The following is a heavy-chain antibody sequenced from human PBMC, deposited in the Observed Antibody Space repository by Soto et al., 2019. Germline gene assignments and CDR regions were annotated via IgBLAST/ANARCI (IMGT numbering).Heavy chain of an antibody. V-gene: IGHV3-30*18. J-gene: IGHJ4*02. CDR2: VSHDGTLY. CDR3: VKDRSDTWSLDN. D-gene: IGHD2-8*02. Sequence: QVQLVESGGGVVQPGRSLRLSCSASGFIYSSCAMHWVRQVPGKGLEWLAVVSHDGTLYPYADSVRGRFTISRDNSRKMLYLQMNSLRPDDTAVYYCVKDRSDTWSLDNWGQGTLVTVSS. CDR1: GFIYSSCA.